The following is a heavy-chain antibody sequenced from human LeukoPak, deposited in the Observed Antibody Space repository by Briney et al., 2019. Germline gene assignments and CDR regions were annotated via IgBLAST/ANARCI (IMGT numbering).Heavy chain of an antibody. CDR1: GFTFSSYG. D-gene: IGHD3-22*01. Sequence: PGGSLRLSCAASGFTFSSYGMHWVRQAPGKGLEWVAVIWYDGSNKYYADSVKGRFTISRDNSKSTLYLQMNSLRAEDTAVYYCAKEYYDSSGCLDYWGQGTLVTVSS. CDR2: IWYDGSNK. J-gene: IGHJ4*02. CDR3: AKEYYDSSGCLDY. V-gene: IGHV3-33*06.